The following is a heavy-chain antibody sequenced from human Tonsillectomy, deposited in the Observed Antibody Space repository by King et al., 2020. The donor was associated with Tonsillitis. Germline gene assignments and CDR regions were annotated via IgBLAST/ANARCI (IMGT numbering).Heavy chain of an antibody. CDR2: IYYSGST. V-gene: IGHV4-39*01. CDR3: ARLVIFGVIRD. Sequence: QLKESGPGLVKPSETLSLTCSVSGGSISSSSYYWGWIRQPPGKGLEWIGSIYYSGSTYYNPSLESRVTISVDTSNNQFSLKLSSVTAADTAVYYCARLVIFGVIRDWGQGTLVTVSS. CDR1: GGSISSSSYY. J-gene: IGHJ4*02. D-gene: IGHD3-3*01.